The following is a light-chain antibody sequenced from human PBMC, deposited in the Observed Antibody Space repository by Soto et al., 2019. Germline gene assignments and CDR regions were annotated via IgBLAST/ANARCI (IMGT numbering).Light chain of an antibody. V-gene: IGKV3-20*01. CDR1: QSVIDNY. Sequence: EIVLTQSPGTLSLSPGERVTLSCRASQSVIDNYLAWFQQKPRQAPRLLIYRASSRATGIPDRFSGSGSGTDFALTISRLEPDDFAVYYCHQHGSSPNTFCQGTKLEIK. CDR2: RAS. J-gene: IGKJ2*01. CDR3: HQHGSSPNT.